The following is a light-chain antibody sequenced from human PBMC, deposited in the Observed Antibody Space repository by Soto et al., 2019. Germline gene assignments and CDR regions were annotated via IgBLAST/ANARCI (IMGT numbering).Light chain of an antibody. J-gene: IGKJ4*01. CDR2: RAS. V-gene: IGKV1D-12*01. CDR3: RQADILPLT. Sequence: DIQMTQSPSSVSASVGDRVTITCRASQGVSSWLAWYQQKPGKTPSLLIYRASSLQSGVPSRFSGSGSGTDFTLTISSLQAEDFATYYCRQADILPLTFXGGTKVNI. CDR1: QGVSSW.